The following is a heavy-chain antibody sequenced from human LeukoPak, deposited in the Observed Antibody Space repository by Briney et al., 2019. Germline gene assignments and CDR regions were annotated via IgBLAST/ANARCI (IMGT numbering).Heavy chain of an antibody. J-gene: IGHJ4*02. D-gene: IGHD3-22*01. CDR3: ARGYSDSSGIDY. CDR2: IKQDGNEK. CDR1: GFTFSNCW. V-gene: IGHV3-7*04. Sequence: GGSLRLSSAASGFTFSNCWMTWVRQAPGKGLEWVANIKQDGNEKYYVDSVKGRFTVSRDNAKNSLYLQMNSLRAEGTAVYYCARGYSDSSGIDYWGQGTLVTVSS.